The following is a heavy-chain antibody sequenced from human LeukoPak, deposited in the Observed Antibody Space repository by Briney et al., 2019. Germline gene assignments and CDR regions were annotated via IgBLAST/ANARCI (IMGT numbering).Heavy chain of an antibody. D-gene: IGHD5-12*01. CDR2: IYYSGST. J-gene: IGHJ4*02. CDR1: GGSISSYY. CDR3: ARGGNSGLTY. V-gene: IGHV4-59*08. Sequence: SSETLSLTCTVSGGSISSYYWSWIRQPPGKGLEWIGYIYYSGSTNYNPSLKSRVTISVDTSKNQFSLKLSSVTAADTAVYYCARGGNSGLTYWGQGTLVIVSS.